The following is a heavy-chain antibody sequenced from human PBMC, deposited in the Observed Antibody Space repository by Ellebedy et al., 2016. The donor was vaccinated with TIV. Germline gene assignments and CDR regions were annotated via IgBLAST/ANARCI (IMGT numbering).Heavy chain of an antibody. V-gene: IGHV5-51*01. Sequence: GESLKISCQGSGYRFTSYWIGWVRQMPGKGLEWMGIIYPGDDDTRYSPSFQGQVTISADKSSSTAYLQWSSLKASDTAMYHCATHYGGGGHDGFDIWGQGTTVIVSS. CDR3: ATHYGGGGHDGFDI. CDR1: GYRFTSYW. J-gene: IGHJ3*02. CDR2: IYPGDDDT. D-gene: IGHD4-23*01.